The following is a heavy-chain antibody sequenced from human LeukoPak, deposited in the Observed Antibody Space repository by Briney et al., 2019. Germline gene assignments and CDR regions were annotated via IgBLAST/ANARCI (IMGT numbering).Heavy chain of an antibody. CDR1: GFTFSSYG. CDR3: AKGRRYYDLAAYDY. J-gene: IGHJ4*02. Sequence: PGRSLRLSCAASGFTFSSYGMHWVRQAPGKGLEWVAVISYDGSNKYYADSVKGRFTISRDNSKNMLYLQMNSLRAEDTAVYYCAKGRRYYDLAAYDYWGQGTLVTVSS. D-gene: IGHD3-22*01. CDR2: ISYDGSNK. V-gene: IGHV3-30*18.